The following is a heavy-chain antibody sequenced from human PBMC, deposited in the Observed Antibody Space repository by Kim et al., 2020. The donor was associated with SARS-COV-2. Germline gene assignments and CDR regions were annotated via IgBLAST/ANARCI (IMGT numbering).Heavy chain of an antibody. J-gene: IGHJ6*02. CDR3: ARALGGGIVVVPAASQYGLGG. CDR1: GFTFSSYG. Sequence: GGSLRLSCAASGFTFSSYGMHCVRQAPGKGLEWVAVMCYDGSNKYYADSVKGRFTISRDNSKNTLYLQMNSLRAGDTAVYYCARALGGGIVVVPAASQYGLGGWGQGTKVYVSS. V-gene: IGHV3-33*01. D-gene: IGHD2-2*01. CDR2: MCYDGSNK.